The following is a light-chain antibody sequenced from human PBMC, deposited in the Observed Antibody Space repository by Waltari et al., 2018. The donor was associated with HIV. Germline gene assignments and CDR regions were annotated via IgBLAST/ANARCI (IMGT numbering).Light chain of an antibody. V-gene: IGLV2-14*01. CDR1: SSDVAGYNY. CDR2: EVS. Sequence: QSALTQPASVSGSPGPSITISCPGTSSDVAGYNYVSWYQQHPSKAPKLMIYEVSNRHSGVSIRFSGAKSGNTASLTISGLQAEDEADYYCSSYTSSTFWVFGGGTKLTVL. CDR3: SSYTSSTFWV. J-gene: IGLJ3*02.